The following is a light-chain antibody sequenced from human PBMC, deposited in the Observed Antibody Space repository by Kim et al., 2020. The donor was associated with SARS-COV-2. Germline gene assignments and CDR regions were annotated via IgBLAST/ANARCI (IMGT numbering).Light chain of an antibody. CDR1: QSISSY. J-gene: IGKJ1*01. CDR3: QQSYSTPRT. Sequence: ASGGDRVTIACRASQSISSYLNWYQQKPGKAPKLLIYAASSLQSGVPSRFSGGGSGTDFTLTISSLQPEDFATYYCQQSYSTPRTFGQGTKVDIK. V-gene: IGKV1-39*01. CDR2: AAS.